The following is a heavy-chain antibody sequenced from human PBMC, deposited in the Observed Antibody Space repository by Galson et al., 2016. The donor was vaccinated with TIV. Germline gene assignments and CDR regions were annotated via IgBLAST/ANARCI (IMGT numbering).Heavy chain of an antibody. D-gene: IGHD5-18*01. Sequence: SVKVSCKASGGTFSSYVIKWVRQAPGQGLEWMGEILPMFGTANYAQKFQGRVTITADESTSTAYMELSSLRSEDTAVYYCAKDRNTAFDTHYSYYGLDVWGQGTTVIVSS. V-gene: IGHV1-69*13. CDR3: AKDRNTAFDTHYSYYGLDV. J-gene: IGHJ6*02. CDR1: GGTFSSYV. CDR2: ILPMFGTA.